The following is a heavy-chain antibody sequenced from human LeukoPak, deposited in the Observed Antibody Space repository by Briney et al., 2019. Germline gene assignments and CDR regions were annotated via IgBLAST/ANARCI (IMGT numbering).Heavy chain of an antibody. D-gene: IGHD2/OR15-2a*01. V-gene: IGHV4-39*07. CDR3: ARYYRGYYYYMDV. J-gene: IGHJ6*03. CDR1: GGSISSNDYY. CDR2: IYHSGST. Sequence: SETLSLTCTVSGGSISSNDYYWGWIRQPPGKGLEWIGSIYHSGSTNYNPSLKSRVTISVDKSKNQFSLKLSSVTAADTAMYYCARYYRGYYYYMDVWGKGTTVTVSS.